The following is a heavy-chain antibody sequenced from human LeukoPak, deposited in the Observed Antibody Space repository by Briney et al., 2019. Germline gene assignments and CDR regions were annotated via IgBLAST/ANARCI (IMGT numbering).Heavy chain of an antibody. CDR2: ISYDGSNK. D-gene: IGHD4-11*01. Sequence: GGSLRLSCAASGFTFSSYGMHWVRQAPGKGLEWVAVISYDGSNKYYADSVKGRFTISRDNSKNTLYLQMNSLRAEDTAVYYCAKGSKARLCMDVWGQGTTVTVSS. V-gene: IGHV3-30*18. CDR3: AKGSKARLCMDV. J-gene: IGHJ6*02. CDR1: GFTFSSYG.